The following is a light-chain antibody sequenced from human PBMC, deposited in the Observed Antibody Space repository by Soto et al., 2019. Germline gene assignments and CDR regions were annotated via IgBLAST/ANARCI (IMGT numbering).Light chain of an antibody. CDR2: AAS. CDR1: QSISSY. J-gene: IGKJ2*01. V-gene: IGKV1-39*01. Sequence: DIQMTQSPSSLSASVGARVTITCRASQSISSYLNWYQQKPGKAPKLLIYAASSLQSGVPSRFSGSGSGTDFTLTISSLQPEDFATYYCQQSYSTSVYTFGQGTKLEIK. CDR3: QQSYSTSVYT.